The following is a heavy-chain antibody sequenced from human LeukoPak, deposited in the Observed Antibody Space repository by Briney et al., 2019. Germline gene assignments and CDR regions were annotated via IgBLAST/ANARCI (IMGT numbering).Heavy chain of an antibody. CDR1: GGSISSGDYY. Sequence: SETLSLTCTVSGGSISSGDYYWSWIRQPPGKGLEWIGYIYYSGSTYYNPSLKSRVTISVDTSKNQFSMKLSYVTAADTAVYYCARGPHVLLWFGELSSLTYFDYWGQGTLVTVSS. J-gene: IGHJ4*02. CDR3: ARGPHVLLWFGELSSLTYFDY. CDR2: IYYSGST. D-gene: IGHD3-10*01. V-gene: IGHV4-30-4*01.